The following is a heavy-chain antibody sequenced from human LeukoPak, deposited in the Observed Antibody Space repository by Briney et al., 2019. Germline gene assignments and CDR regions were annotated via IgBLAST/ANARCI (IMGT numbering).Heavy chain of an antibody. J-gene: IGHJ4*02. CDR3: ARDTGYSSGWYAWNDF. D-gene: IGHD6-19*01. Sequence: PGGSLRLSCAASGFSFSNCSMNWVRQAPGKGLEWVSSISAASRNIYYADSVRGRFTISRDNAKNSLYLQMDSLRADDTAIYYCARDTGYSSGWYAWNDFWGQGALVTVSS. CDR1: GFSFSNCS. V-gene: IGHV3-21*01. CDR2: ISAASRNI.